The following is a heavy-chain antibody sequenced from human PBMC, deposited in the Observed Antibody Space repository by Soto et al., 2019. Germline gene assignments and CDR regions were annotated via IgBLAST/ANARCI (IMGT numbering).Heavy chain of an antibody. D-gene: IGHD3-10*01. V-gene: IGHV4-31*03. CDR1: GGSISSGGYY. J-gene: IGHJ6*02. CDR2: IYYSGST. Sequence: QVQLQESGPGLVKPSQTLSLTCTVSGGSISSGGYYWSWIRQHPGKGLEWIGYIYYSGSTYYNPSLKGRVTISVDTSKNQFSLKLSSVTAADTAVYYCARDGVWFGGLFGMDVWGQGTTVTVSS. CDR3: ARDGVWFGGLFGMDV.